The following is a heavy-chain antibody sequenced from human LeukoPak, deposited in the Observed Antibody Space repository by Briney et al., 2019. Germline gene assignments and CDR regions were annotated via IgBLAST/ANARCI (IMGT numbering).Heavy chain of an antibody. CDR2: ISPGGGPT. CDR3: ARRRDSGSLQHFDY. CDR1: GFPFSSHG. Sequence: GGSLRLSCAGSGFPFSSHGMNWVRQAPGKGLEWVSGISPGGGPTYYADSVKGRFTISRDDSKNTLYLQMNSLRAEDTAVYYCARRRDSGSLQHFDYWGQGTLVTVSS. D-gene: IGHD1-26*01. J-gene: IGHJ4*02. V-gene: IGHV3-23*01.